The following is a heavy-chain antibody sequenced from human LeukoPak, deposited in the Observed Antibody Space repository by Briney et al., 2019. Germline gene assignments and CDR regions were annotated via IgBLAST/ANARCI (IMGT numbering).Heavy chain of an antibody. D-gene: IGHD3-22*01. CDR2: ISYDGSNK. CDR1: GFTFSSYA. Sequence: GGSLRLSCAASGFTFSSYAMHWVRQAPGKGLEWVAVISYDGSNKYYADSVKGRFTISRDNSKNTLYLQMNSLRAEDTAVYYCARDENYDSSGLAGYFDYWGQGTLVTVSS. J-gene: IGHJ4*02. CDR3: ARDENYDSSGLAGYFDY. V-gene: IGHV3-30-3*01.